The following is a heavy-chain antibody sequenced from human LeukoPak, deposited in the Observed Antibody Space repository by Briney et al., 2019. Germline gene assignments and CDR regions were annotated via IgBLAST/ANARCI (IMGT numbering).Heavy chain of an antibody. CDR2: ISSSSSYI. CDR1: GFTFSSYS. CDR3: IAAAGDAFDI. V-gene: IGHV3-21*01. D-gene: IGHD6-13*01. J-gene: IGHJ3*02. Sequence: GGSLRLSCAASGFTFSSYSMNWVRQAPGKGLEWVSSISSSSSYIYYADSVKGRFTISRDNAKSSLYLQMNSLRAEDTAVYYCIAAAGDAFDIWGQGTMVTVSS.